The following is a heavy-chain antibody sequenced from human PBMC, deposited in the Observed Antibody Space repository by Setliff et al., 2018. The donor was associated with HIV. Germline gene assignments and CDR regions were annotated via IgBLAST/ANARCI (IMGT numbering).Heavy chain of an antibody. D-gene: IGHD3-10*01. Sequence: SETLSLTCTVSGDSISSYSWNWIRQSPGGGLEWIGFIFSSGRTKYNPSLQSRVTMTIDTSKNQFSLRLTSVTAADTAVYYCARRIDDSGSFPDKNWFDTWGQGSLVPVSS. CDR1: GDSISSYS. CDR2: IFSSGRT. J-gene: IGHJ5*02. V-gene: IGHV4-4*09. CDR3: ARRIDDSGSFPDKNWFDT.